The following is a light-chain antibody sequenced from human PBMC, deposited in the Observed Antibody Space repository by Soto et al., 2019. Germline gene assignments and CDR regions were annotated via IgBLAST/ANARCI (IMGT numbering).Light chain of an antibody. CDR1: QPISSW. CDR2: DAS. J-gene: IGKJ5*01. CDR3: QQYDNLPS. Sequence: DIQLTQSPPTLSASVGDRVTITCRASQPISSWLAWYHQKPGKAPNLLIFDASNLESGVPSRFSGSGSGTEFTLTIISLQPEDIATYYCQQYDNLPSVGQGTRLEIK. V-gene: IGKV1-5*01.